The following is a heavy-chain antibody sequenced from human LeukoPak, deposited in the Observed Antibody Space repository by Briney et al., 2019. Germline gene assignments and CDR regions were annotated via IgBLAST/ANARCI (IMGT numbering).Heavy chain of an antibody. D-gene: IGHD1-26*01. J-gene: IGHJ4*02. V-gene: IGHV4-38-2*01. CDR1: GYSICSGYY. Sequence: SETLSLTCAVSGYSICSGYYWGWIRQPPGKGLEWIGSIYHSGSTYYNPSLKSRVTISVDTSKNQFSLKLSSVTAADTAVYYCARQSRYVGATTSVYWGQGTLVTVSS. CDR3: ARQSRYVGATTSVY. CDR2: IYHSGST.